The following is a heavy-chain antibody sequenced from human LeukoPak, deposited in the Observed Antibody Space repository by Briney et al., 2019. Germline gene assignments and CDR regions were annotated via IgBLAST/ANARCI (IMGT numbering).Heavy chain of an antibody. CDR3: ARSSPRAPPDY. J-gene: IGHJ4*02. CDR1: GFTVSSNY. Sequence: GGSLRLSCAASGFTVSSNYMSWVRQAPGKGLEWVSRINSDGSSTSYADSVKGRFTISRDNAKNTLYLQMNSLRAEDTAVYYCARSSPRAPPDYWGQGTLVTVSS. V-gene: IGHV3-74*01. D-gene: IGHD1-14*01. CDR2: INSDGSST.